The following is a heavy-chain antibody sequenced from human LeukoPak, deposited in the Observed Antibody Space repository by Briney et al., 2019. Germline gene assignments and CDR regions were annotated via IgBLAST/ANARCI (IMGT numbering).Heavy chain of an antibody. Sequence: PGGSLRLSCAASGFTFSSYAMSWVRQAPGKGLEWVSGISGSGGGSTYDADSVRGRFTISRDNSKNTLYLQMNSLRAEDTAVYYCAKSKTPYCSSTNCLMFDYWGQGALVTVSS. CDR1: GFTFSSYA. CDR2: ISGSGGGST. J-gene: IGHJ4*02. CDR3: AKSKTPYCSSTNCLMFDY. D-gene: IGHD2-2*01. V-gene: IGHV3-23*01.